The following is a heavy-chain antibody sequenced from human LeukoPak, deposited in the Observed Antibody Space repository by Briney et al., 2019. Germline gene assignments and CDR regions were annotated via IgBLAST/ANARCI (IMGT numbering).Heavy chain of an antibody. CDR2: MNPNSGNT. CDR3: ARVADSGYDLDY. V-gene: IGHV1-8*01. J-gene: IGHJ4*02. D-gene: IGHD5-12*01. Sequence: ASVKVSCKASGYTFTSYDINWVRQATGQGLEWMGWMNPNSGNTGYAQKFQGRVTMTRNASISTAYMELSSLRSEDTAVYYCARVADSGYDLDYWGQGTLVTVSS. CDR1: GYTFTSYD.